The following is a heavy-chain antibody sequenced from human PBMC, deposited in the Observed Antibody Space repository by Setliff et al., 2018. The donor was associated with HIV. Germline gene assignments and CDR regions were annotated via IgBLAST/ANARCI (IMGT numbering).Heavy chain of an antibody. Sequence: PSETLSLTCTVSGGSISSGGYYWSWIRQHPGKGLEWIGYIYYSGTTNYNPSLRSRVTISVDTSKNQFSLKMNSVTAADTAVYYCVIRRNFDWLSKSGPFDDWGQGTLVTVSS. D-gene: IGHD3-9*01. CDR2: IYYSGTT. CDR3: VIRRNFDWLSKSGPFDD. CDR1: GGSISSGGYY. J-gene: IGHJ4*02. V-gene: IGHV4-31*03.